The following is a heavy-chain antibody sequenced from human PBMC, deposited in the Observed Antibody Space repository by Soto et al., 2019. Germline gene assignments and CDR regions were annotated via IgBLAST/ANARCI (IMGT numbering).Heavy chain of an antibody. Sequence: SQTLSLTCAISGDSVSSSTAAWNWIRSSPSRGLEWLGRTYYRSRWHPDYAVSLKSRITVNPDTSNNQFSLQLNSVTPDDTAVYYCASGVARSGFDFWGQGTLVTVSS. J-gene: IGHJ4*02. CDR1: GDSVSSSTAA. CDR2: TYYRSRWHP. V-gene: IGHV6-1*01. D-gene: IGHD6-19*01. CDR3: ASGVARSGFDF.